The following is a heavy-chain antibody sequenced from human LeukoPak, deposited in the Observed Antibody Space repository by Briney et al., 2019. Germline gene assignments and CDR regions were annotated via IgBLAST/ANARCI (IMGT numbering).Heavy chain of an antibody. V-gene: IGHV3-13*01. CDR1: GFTFSSYD. D-gene: IGHD3-22*01. CDR3: ASSRRYDSSGLDY. J-gene: IGHJ4*02. CDR2: IGTAGDT. Sequence: GGSLRLSCAASGFTFSSYDMHWVRQATGKGLEWVSAIGTAGDTYYPGSVKGRFTISRENAKNSLYLQMNSLRAGDTAVYYCASSRRYDSSGLDYWGQGTLVTVSS.